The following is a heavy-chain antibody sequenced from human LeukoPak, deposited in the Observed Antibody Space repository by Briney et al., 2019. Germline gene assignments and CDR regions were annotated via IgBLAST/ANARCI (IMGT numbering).Heavy chain of an antibody. Sequence: ASVKVSCKASGYTFTSYYIHWVRQAPGQGLEWMGWINPNSGGANYAQKFQGRVTMTRDTSISTAYMELSRLRSDDTAGYYCARGDYVWGSYRYTVFDYWGQGTLVTVSS. V-gene: IGHV1-2*02. CDR2: INPNSGGA. J-gene: IGHJ4*02. CDR3: ARGDYVWGSYRYTVFDY. CDR1: GYTFTSYY. D-gene: IGHD3-16*02.